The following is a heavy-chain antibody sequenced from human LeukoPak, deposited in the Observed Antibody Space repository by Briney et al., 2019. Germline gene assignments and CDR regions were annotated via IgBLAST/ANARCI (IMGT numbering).Heavy chain of an antibody. V-gene: IGHV4-59*01. D-gene: IGHD4-17*01. Sequence: SITGTVSGGSIYTYYWSWIRQPPGKGLEFIGHVHYSGTTNYNPSLRSRVTISIDTSKKHFFLKLKSVTAADTAVYYCATGYGDFRVEGRYFYSWGQGTLVTVSS. CDR1: GGSIYTYY. J-gene: IGHJ4*02. CDR3: ATGYGDFRVEGRYFYS. CDR2: VHYSGTT.